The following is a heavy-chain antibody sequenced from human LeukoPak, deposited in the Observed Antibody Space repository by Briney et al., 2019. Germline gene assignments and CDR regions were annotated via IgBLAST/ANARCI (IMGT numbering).Heavy chain of an antibody. V-gene: IGHV1-2*02. CDR2: INPDSGGT. D-gene: IGHD6-13*01. CDR1: GYTFTGYF. Sequence: ASVKVSCKASGYTFTGYFMHWVRQAPGQGLVWMGWINPDSGGTAYAQKFQGRVTMTRDPSISTAYMELSRLRSDDTAVYYCARVVDSSSRYYFEYWGQGTLVTVSS. CDR3: ARVVDSSSRYYFEY. J-gene: IGHJ4*02.